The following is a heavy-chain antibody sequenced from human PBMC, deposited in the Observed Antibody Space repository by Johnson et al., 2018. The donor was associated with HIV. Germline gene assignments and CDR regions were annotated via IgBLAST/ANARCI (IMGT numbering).Heavy chain of an antibody. J-gene: IGHJ3*02. CDR2: IKSKTDGGTT. CDR1: GFTFNNAW. V-gene: IGHV3-15*01. CDR3: TTDPIAAAGHDAFEI. Sequence: EQLVESGGGLVKPGGSLRLSCAASGFTFNNAWMGWVRQAPGKGLEWVGRIKSKTDGGTTDYAAPVKGRFTISRDDSKNTLYLRMNSLKTEDTAVYYFTTDPIAAAGHDAFEIWGQGTMVTVAS. D-gene: IGHD6-13*01.